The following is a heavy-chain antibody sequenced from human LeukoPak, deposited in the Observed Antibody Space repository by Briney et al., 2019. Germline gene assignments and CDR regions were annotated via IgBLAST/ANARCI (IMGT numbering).Heavy chain of an antibody. V-gene: IGHV3-48*03. CDR2: ISSSGITK. Sequence: PGGSLRLSCAASGFTFSSYEMNWVRQAPGKGLEWVSYISSSGITKYYADSGKGRFTISRDNAKNSLYLQMNSLRAEDMAIYYCTRAAVAGGPFDYWGQGTLVTVSS. CDR1: GFTFSSYE. J-gene: IGHJ4*02. D-gene: IGHD6-19*01. CDR3: TRAAVAGGPFDY.